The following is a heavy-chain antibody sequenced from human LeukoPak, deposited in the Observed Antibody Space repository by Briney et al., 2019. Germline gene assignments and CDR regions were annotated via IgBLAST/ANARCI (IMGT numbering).Heavy chain of an antibody. Sequence: GVSVKVSCKASGYTFTGYYMHWVRQAPGQGLEWMGRINPHSGGTNYAQKFQGRVTMTRDTAISTAYMELGGLRSDDSAVYYCARMYSGSSGFHDYWGQGTLVTVSS. V-gene: IGHV1-2*06. CDR3: ARMYSGSSGFHDY. CDR1: GYTFTGYY. CDR2: INPHSGGT. J-gene: IGHJ4*02. D-gene: IGHD6-6*01.